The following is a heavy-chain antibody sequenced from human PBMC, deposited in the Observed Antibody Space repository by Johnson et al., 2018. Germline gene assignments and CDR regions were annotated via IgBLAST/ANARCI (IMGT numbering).Heavy chain of an antibody. J-gene: IGHJ3*01. CDR2: IYSTGST. CDR1: GFSVSSTY. D-gene: IGHD3-10*01. Sequence: VQLVESGGGLIQPGGSLRLACAASGFSVSSTYMNWVRQAPGKGLEWVSLIYSTGSTDYAESVRGRFTVSRDNHKNTLYLQMNSLRAEDTAMYYCVRDSPGLRNDFDLWGQGAMVTVSS. V-gene: IGHV3-53*01. CDR3: VRDSPGLRNDFDL.